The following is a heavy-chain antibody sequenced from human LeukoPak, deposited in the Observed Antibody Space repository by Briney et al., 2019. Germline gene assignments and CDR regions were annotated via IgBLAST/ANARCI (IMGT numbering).Heavy chain of an antibody. V-gene: IGHV1-18*01. CDR1: GYTFTSYG. Sequence: ASVKVSCKASGYTFTSYGISWVRQAPGQGLEWMGWISAYNGNTNYAQKLQGRVTMTTDTSTSTAYMELRSLRSDDTAVYYCASTSEVRGSYYPRDYYYYMDVWGEGTTVTVSS. CDR3: ASTSEVRGSYYPRDYYYYMDV. J-gene: IGHJ6*03. D-gene: IGHD1-26*01. CDR2: ISAYNGNT.